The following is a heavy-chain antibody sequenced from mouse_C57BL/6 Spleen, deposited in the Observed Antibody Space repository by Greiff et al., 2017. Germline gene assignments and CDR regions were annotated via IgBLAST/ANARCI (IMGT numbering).Heavy chain of an antibody. CDR3: ASIGYYYGSSYGYFDV. V-gene: IGHV1-55*01. D-gene: IGHD1-1*01. CDR2: IYPGSGST. J-gene: IGHJ1*03. CDR1: GYTFTSYW. Sequence: QVQLKQPGAELVKPGASVKMSCKASGYTFTSYWITWVKQRPGQGLEWIGDIYPGSGSTNYNEKFKSKDTLTVDTSSSTAYMQLSSLTSEDSAVYYWASIGYYYGSSYGYFDVWGTGTTVTVSS.